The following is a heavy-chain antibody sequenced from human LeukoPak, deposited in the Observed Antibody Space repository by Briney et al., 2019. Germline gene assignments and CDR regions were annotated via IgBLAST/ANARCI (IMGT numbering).Heavy chain of an antibody. Sequence: SGGSLRLSCAASGFTFSSHGMNWVRQAPGKGLEWVSSISSSSSYIYYADSVKGRFTISRDNAKNSLYLQMNSLRAEDTAVYYCARGERDYDSSGYYYPIRLYGMDVWGQGTTVTVSS. CDR3: ARGERDYDSSGYYYPIRLYGMDV. J-gene: IGHJ6*02. V-gene: IGHV3-21*01. CDR2: ISSSSSYI. CDR1: GFTFSSHG. D-gene: IGHD3-22*01.